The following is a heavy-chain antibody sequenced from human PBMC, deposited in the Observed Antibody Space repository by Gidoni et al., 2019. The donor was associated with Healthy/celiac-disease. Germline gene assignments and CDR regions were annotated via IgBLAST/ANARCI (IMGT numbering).Heavy chain of an antibody. V-gene: IGHV4-34*01. CDR2: INHSGST. Sequence: QVQLQQWGAGLLKPSETLSLTCAVYGGSFSGYYWSWIRQPPVKGLEWIGEINHSGSTNYNPSLTSRVTISVETSKNQFSLKLSSVTAAYTAVYYCARGSIGIAAREYYYYYMDVWGKGTTVTVSS. CDR3: ARGSIGIAAREYYYYYMDV. D-gene: IGHD6-6*01. CDR1: GGSFSGYY. J-gene: IGHJ6*03.